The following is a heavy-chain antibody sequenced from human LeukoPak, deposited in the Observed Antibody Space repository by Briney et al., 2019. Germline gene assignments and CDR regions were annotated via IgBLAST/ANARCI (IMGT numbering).Heavy chain of an antibody. V-gene: IGHV3-7*01. CDR3: VRDGGVSGYDLLDY. D-gene: IGHD5-12*01. CDR2: INQDGSKE. Sequence: GGSLRLSCAASGFTFSNYWMTWVRQAPGKGLEWVAHINQDGSKEYYMDSVKARFTISRGNAKNSLSLQMNSLRAEDTAVYYCVRDGGVSGYDLLDYWGQGTLVTVSS. J-gene: IGHJ4*02. CDR1: GFTFSNYW.